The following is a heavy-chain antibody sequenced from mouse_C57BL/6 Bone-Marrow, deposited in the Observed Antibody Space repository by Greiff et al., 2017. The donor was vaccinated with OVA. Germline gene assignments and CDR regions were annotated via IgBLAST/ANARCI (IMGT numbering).Heavy chain of an antibody. J-gene: IGHJ1*03. V-gene: IGHV1-82*01. D-gene: IGHD2-5*01. CDR1: GYAFSSSW. CDR2: IYPGDGDT. Sequence: VKLQQSGPELVKPGASVKISCKASGYAFSSSWMNWVKQRPGKGLEWIGRIYPGDGDTNYNGKFKGKATLTADKSSSTAYMQLSSLTSEDSAVYFCARRGSNYVWGTGTTVTVSS. CDR3: ARRGSNYV.